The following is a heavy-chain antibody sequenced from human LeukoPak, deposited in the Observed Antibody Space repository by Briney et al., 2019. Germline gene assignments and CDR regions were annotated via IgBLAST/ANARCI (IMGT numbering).Heavy chain of an antibody. D-gene: IGHD1-26*01. CDR1: GYTFTSNA. CDR3: ARLFAPWEHTPQTDY. V-gene: IGHV7-4-1*02. J-gene: IGHJ4*02. Sequence: EASVKVSRKASGYTFTSNAMNWVRQAPGQGLEWMGWINTNTGNPTYAQGFTGRFVFSLDTSVSTAYLQISSLKAEDTAVYYCARLFAPWEHTPQTDYWGQGTLVTVSS. CDR2: INTNTGNP.